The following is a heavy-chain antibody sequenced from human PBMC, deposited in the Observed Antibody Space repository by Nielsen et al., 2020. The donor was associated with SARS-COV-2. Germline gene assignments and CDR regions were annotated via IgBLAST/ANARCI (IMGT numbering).Heavy chain of an antibody. Sequence: GGSLRLSCAASGFTFNNYEMNWVRQAPGKGLEWVAYISSSSTKYYADSVKGRFTISRDNAKDSLYLQMNSLRVEDAAVYYCARGGWPRPFDYWGQGTLVTVSS. CDR3: ARGGWPRPFDY. J-gene: IGHJ4*02. CDR2: ISSSSTK. V-gene: IGHV3-69-1*01. D-gene: IGHD5-24*01. CDR1: GFTFNNYE.